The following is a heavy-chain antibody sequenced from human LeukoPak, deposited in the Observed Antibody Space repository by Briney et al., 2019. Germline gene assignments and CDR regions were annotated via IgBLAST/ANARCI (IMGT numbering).Heavy chain of an antibody. CDR2: IKSKTDGGTT. D-gene: IGHD2-2*01. V-gene: IGHV3-15*01. CDR1: GFTFSNAW. J-gene: IGHJ6*04. CDR3: TTVKYQLGYYYYGMDV. Sequence: GGSLRLPCAASGFTFSNAWMSWVRQAPGKGLEWVGRIKSKTDGGTTDYAAPVKGRFTISRDDSKNTLYLQMNSLKTEDTAVYYCTTVKYQLGYYYYGMDVWGKGTTVTVSS.